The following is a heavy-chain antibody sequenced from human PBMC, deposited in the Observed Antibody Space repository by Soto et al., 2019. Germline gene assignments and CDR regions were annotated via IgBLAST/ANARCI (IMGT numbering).Heavy chain of an antibody. CDR3: TTVLVAAAGPTYYYYYYGMDV. D-gene: IGHD6-13*01. J-gene: IGHJ6*02. Sequence: GGSLRLSCAASGFTFSNAWMNWVRQAPGKGLEWVGRIKSKTDGGTTDYAAPVKGRLTISRDDSKNTLYLQMNSLKTEDTAVYYCTTVLVAAAGPTYYYYYYGMDVWGQGTTVTVSS. CDR2: IKSKTDGGTT. V-gene: IGHV3-15*07. CDR1: GFTFSNAW.